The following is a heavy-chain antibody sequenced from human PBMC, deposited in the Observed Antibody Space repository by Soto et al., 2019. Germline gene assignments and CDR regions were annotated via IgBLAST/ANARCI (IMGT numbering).Heavy chain of an antibody. J-gene: IGHJ1*01. Sequence: SETLSLTCTVSGGSISSSSYYWGWFRQPPGKGLEWIGSIYYSGSTYYNPSLKSRVTISVDTSKNQFSLKLSSVTAADTTVYYCATRTDIIAAAGSEYFQHWVEGTLVTVSS. D-gene: IGHD6-13*01. CDR2: IYYSGST. V-gene: IGHV4-39*01. CDR1: GGSISSSSYY. CDR3: ATRTDIIAAAGSEYFQH.